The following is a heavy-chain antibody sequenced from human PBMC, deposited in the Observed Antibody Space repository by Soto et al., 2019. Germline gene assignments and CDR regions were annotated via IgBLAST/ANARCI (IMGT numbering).Heavy chain of an antibody. J-gene: IGHJ4*02. CDR3: ARHRYSYGVYYFDY. D-gene: IGHD5-18*01. CDR1: GGSINNYY. V-gene: IGHV4-59*08. CDR2: IYYSGST. Sequence: QVQLQESGPGLVKPSETLSLTCIVSGGSINNYYWSWIRQPPGKGLEWIGYIYYSGSTNYNPSLTSRVTISVDTSKNQFSLKLSSVTAADTAVYYCARHRYSYGVYYFDYWGQGTLVTVSS.